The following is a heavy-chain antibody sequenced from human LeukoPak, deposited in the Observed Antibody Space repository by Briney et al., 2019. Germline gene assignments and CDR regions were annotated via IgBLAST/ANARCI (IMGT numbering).Heavy chain of an antibody. CDR2: INWNGGST. Sequence: PWGSLRLSCAATGFTFDDYGMSWVRQAPGKGLEWVSGINWNGGSTGYADSVKGRFTISRDNAKNSLYLQMNSLGAEDTALYYCARDKVRGVIDDWGQGTLVTVSS. V-gene: IGHV3-20*04. J-gene: IGHJ4*02. D-gene: IGHD3-10*01. CDR1: GFTFDDYG. CDR3: ARDKVRGVIDD.